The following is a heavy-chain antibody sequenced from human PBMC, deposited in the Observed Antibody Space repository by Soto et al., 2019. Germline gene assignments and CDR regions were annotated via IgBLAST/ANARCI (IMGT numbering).Heavy chain of an antibody. V-gene: IGHV4-34*01. Sequence: SETLSLTCAVYGGSFSGYYWSWIRQPPGKGLEWIGEINHSGSTNYNPSLKSRVTISVDTSKNQFSLKLSSVTAEDTAVYYCARENYGDYLNWFDPWGQGTLVTVSS. CDR3: ARENYGDYLNWFDP. J-gene: IGHJ5*02. CDR1: GGSFSGYY. D-gene: IGHD4-17*01. CDR2: INHSGST.